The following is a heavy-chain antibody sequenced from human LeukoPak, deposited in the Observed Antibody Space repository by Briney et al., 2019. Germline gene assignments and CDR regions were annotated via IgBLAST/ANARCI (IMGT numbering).Heavy chain of an antibody. Sequence: GGSLRLSCAASGFTFSSYSMNWVRQAPGKGLEWVSYISGSSSTIYYADSVKGRFTISRDNAKNSLYLQMNSLRAEDTAVYYCARHPPRYYYDSSGYSAYWGQGTLVTVSS. J-gene: IGHJ4*02. CDR1: GFTFSSYS. D-gene: IGHD3-22*01. CDR2: ISGSSSTI. CDR3: ARHPPRYYYDSSGYSAY. V-gene: IGHV3-48*01.